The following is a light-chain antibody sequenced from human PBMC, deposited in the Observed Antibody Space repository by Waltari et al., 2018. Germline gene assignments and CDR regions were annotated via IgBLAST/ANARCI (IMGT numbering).Light chain of an antibody. J-gene: IGLJ1*01. CDR3: SSYTSTSTPYV. CDR1: SSDVGGYKY. CDR2: EFS. Sequence: QSALTQPASVSGSPGQSITISCTGSSSDVGGYKYVSWYQQYPGKFPHLMLYEFSNRPSGVSNRFSASKSGNTASLTIYGLQAEDEADYYCSSYTSTSTPYVFGTGTKVTVL. V-gene: IGLV2-14*01.